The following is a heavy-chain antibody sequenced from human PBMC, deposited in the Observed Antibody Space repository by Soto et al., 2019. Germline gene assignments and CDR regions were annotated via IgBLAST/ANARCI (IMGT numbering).Heavy chain of an antibody. Sequence: SWALSLTRAVSGGSINSSNWWTWVRQPPGTGLEWIGEIYHSGTTNYNPSLKTRVTISLDKSKNQFSLRLTSVTAADTAVYYCARKRWRCGVAKRACFARWRQGSLVSVPS. V-gene: IGHV4-4*02. D-gene: IGHD5-12*01. CDR2: IYHSGTT. J-gene: IGHJ5*02. CDR3: ARKRWRCGVAKRACFAR. CDR1: GGSINSSNW.